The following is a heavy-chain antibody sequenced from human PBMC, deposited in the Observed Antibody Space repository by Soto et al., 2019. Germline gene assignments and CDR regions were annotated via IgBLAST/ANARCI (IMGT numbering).Heavy chain of an antibody. Sequence: PGGSLRLSCAASGFPFSSYSMNWVRQAPGKGLEWVSYISSSSSTIYYADSVKGRFTISRDNAKNSLYLQMNSLRAEDTAVYYCARDFYGDYEGSGAFDIWGQGTMVTVS. CDR1: GFPFSSYS. V-gene: IGHV3-48*01. J-gene: IGHJ3*02. D-gene: IGHD4-17*01. CDR2: ISSSSSTI. CDR3: ARDFYGDYEGSGAFDI.